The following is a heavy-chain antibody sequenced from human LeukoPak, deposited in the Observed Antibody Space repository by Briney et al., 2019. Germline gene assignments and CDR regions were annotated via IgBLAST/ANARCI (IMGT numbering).Heavy chain of an antibody. Sequence: SQTLSLTCTVSGGSISSGSYYSSWIRQPAGKGLEWIGRIYTSGSTNYNPSLKSRVSISVDTSKNQFCLKLSSVTAADTAVYYCARDRSGDYGDYEYYFDYWGQGTLVTVSS. V-gene: IGHV4-61*02. CDR3: ARDRSGDYGDYEYYFDY. D-gene: IGHD4-17*01. CDR1: GGSISSGSYY. J-gene: IGHJ4*02. CDR2: IYTSGST.